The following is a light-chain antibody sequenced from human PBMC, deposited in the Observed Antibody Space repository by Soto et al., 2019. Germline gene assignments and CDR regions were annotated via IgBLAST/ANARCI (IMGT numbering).Light chain of an antibody. Sequence: QSVLTQPASVSGSPGQSITISCAGTSSDVGGYNYVSWYQQHPGKAPKLMIYDVSNRPSGVSNRFSGSKSDNTASLTISGLQADDEADYYCSSFTPTSALVFGTGTKVT. J-gene: IGLJ1*01. CDR1: SSDVGGYNY. CDR2: DVS. V-gene: IGLV2-14*03. CDR3: SSFTPTSALV.